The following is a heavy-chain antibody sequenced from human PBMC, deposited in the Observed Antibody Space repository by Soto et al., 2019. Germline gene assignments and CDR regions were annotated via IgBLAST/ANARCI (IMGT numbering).Heavy chain of an antibody. CDR3: ARHVRGAVTMNWFDP. V-gene: IGHV4-39*01. Sequence: QLQESGPGLVKPSETLSLTCTVSGGSIISSNFYWGWIRQPPGKGLEWIGSVEYGGSTYDNPSLKSRVTFSADTSKIQFSLKLTSVTAADTAVYYCARHVRGAVTMNWFDPWGHGTLVTVSS. J-gene: IGHJ5*02. CDR2: VEYGGST. CDR1: GGSIISSNFY. D-gene: IGHD3-10*02.